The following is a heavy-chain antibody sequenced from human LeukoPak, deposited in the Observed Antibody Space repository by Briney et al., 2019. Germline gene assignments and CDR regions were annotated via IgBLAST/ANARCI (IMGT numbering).Heavy chain of an antibody. Sequence: PGGSLRLSCAASGFTFSNFAMTWVRQAPGKGLEWVSTFSGRITNTYYADSVKGRFTISRHNSENTLYLQMNSLRAEDTAVYYCAKGMLVATTNFDYWGQGALVTVSS. V-gene: IGHV3-23*01. J-gene: IGHJ4*02. CDR1: GFTFSNFA. D-gene: IGHD5-24*01. CDR3: AKGMLVATTNFDY. CDR2: FSGRITNT.